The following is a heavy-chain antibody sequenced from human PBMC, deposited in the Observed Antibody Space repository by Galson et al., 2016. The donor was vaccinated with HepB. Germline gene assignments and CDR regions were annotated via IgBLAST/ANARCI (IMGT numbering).Heavy chain of an antibody. J-gene: IGHJ4*02. CDR3: ARETIWGSGWYHY. D-gene: IGHD6-19*01. CDR1: GYTFTNYD. Sequence: SVKVSCKASGYTFTNYDMNWVRQATGQGLEWMGWISAYNGNTNYAQKLQGRVTMTTDTSTSTAYMDLRSLRSDDTAVYYCARETIWGSGWYHYWGQGTLVTVSS. V-gene: IGHV1-18*01. CDR2: ISAYNGNT.